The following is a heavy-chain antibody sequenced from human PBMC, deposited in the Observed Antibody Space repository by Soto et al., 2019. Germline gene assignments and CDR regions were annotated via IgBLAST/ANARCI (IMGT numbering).Heavy chain of an antibody. CDR3: APALKVFVWGGYPISPRFFPGRDV. D-gene: IGHD3-16*02. Sequence: ASVKVSCKASGYTFTSYGISWVRQAPGQGLEWMGWISAYNGNTNYAQKLQGRVTMTTDTSTSTAYMELRSLRSDDTAVYYCAPALKVFVWGGYPISPRFFPGRDVWGKGTRVTVPS. V-gene: IGHV1-18*01. CDR1: GYTFTSYG. CDR2: ISAYNGNT. J-gene: IGHJ6*04.